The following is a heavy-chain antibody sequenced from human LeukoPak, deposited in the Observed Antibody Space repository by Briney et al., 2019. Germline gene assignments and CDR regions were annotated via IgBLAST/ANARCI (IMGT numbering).Heavy chain of an antibody. J-gene: IGHJ6*03. CDR1: GYTFTSYG. Sequence: ASVKVSCKPSGYTFTSYGISWVRQAPGQGLEWMGWISAYNGNTNYALKLQGRVTMTTDTSTSTAYMELRSLRSDDTAVYYCVRVRAGTTHYYYYYMDVWGKGTTVTVSS. V-gene: IGHV1-18*01. CDR2: ISAYNGNT. D-gene: IGHD1-7*01. CDR3: VRVRAGTTHYYYYYMDV.